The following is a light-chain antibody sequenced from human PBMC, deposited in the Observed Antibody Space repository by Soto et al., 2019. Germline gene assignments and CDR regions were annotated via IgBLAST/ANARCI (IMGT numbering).Light chain of an antibody. CDR3: QSYDSSLSGWL. Sequence: QSVLTQPPSVSGAPGQRVTISCTGSSSNIGAGYNVHWYQQVPGTAPKLLIYGDSNRPSGVPDRFSGSKSGTSASLAITGLHAEDEADYYCQSYDSSLSGWLFGGGTQLTVL. J-gene: IGLJ7*01. CDR2: GDS. CDR1: SSNIGAGYN. V-gene: IGLV1-40*01.